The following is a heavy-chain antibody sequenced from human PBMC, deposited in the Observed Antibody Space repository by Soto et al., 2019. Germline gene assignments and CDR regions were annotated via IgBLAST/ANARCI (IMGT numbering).Heavy chain of an antibody. V-gene: IGHV3-7*03. J-gene: IGHJ4*02. Sequence: GGSLILSCAASGFTFSSYWMSWVRQAPGKGLEWVANIKQDGSEKYYVDSVKGRFTISRDNAKNSLYLQMNSLRAEDTAVYYCASNGRWQIYSWGYCGQGTMVSVSS. D-gene: IGHD2-8*01. CDR1: GFTFSSYW. CDR2: IKQDGSEK. CDR3: ASNGRWQIYSWGY.